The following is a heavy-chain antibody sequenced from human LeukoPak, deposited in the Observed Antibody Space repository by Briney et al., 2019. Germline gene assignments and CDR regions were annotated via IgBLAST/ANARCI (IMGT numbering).Heavy chain of an antibody. Sequence: SETLSLTCTVSGYSISSAYYWGWIRQPPGKGLGWIGSIYHSGSTYYNPSLKNRVTISVDTSNNQFSLKLSSVTAADRAVYYCTRNPTGGYYYFDYWGQGMLVTVSS. CDR2: IYHSGST. V-gene: IGHV4-38-2*02. CDR3: TRNPTGGYYYFDY. J-gene: IGHJ4*02. D-gene: IGHD2-8*02. CDR1: GYSISSAYY.